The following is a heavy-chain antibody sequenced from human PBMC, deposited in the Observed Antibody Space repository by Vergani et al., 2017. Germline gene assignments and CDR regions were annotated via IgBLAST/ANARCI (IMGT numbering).Heavy chain of an antibody. J-gene: IGHJ2*01. CDR2: IGTAGDT. V-gene: IGHV3-13*04. CDR1: GFTFSSYD. CDR3: ARVPVAVAGTDWYFDL. Sequence: VQLVESGGGVVQPGGSLRLSCAASGFTFSSYDMHWVRQATGKGLEWVSAIGTAGDTYYPGSVKGRFTISRENAKNSLYLQMNSLRAGDTAVYYCARVPVAVAGTDWYFDLWGRGTLVTVSS. D-gene: IGHD6-19*01.